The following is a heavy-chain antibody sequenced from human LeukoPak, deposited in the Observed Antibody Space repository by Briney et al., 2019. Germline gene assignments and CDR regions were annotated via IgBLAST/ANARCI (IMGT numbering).Heavy chain of an antibody. J-gene: IGHJ4*02. CDR3: AREGNRCLDS. D-gene: IGHD3-16*02. CDR2: IVTDGSAQ. CDR1: GFNFRDRW. Sequence: PGGSLTLSCAASGFNFRDRWLDWVRQAPGAGLEWLGNIVTDGSAQHYADSVKGRFSISRDNRRNLMYLHMNSLRVEDTAIYYCAREGNRCLDSWGQGTLVTVSS. V-gene: IGHV3-7*01.